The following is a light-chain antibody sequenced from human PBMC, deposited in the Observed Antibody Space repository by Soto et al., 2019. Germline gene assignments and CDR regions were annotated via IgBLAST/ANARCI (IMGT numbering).Light chain of an antibody. Sequence: QSVLTQPASVSGSPGQSITISCTGTSSDIGASNYVSWYQQHPGQAPKLMISDVNNRPSGISDRFSGSKSGNTASLTISGLPAEDEADYYCYSWNSKSDTHYVFGTGTKLTVL. V-gene: IGLV2-14*03. J-gene: IGLJ1*01. CDR2: DVN. CDR3: YSWNSKSDTHYV. CDR1: SSDIGASNY.